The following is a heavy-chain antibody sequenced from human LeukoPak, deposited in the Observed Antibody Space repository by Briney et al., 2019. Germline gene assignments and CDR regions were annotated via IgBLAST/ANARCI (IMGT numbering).Heavy chain of an antibody. CDR1: GFTFSDYY. CDR2: ISSSGSTI. Sequence: GGSLRLSCAASGFTFSDYYMSWIRQAPGNWLEWVSYISSSGSTIYYADSVKGRFTISRDNAKDSLYLQMNSLRAEDTAVYYCARDSDYSNYRFDYWGQGTLVTVSS. CDR3: ARDSDYSNYRFDY. J-gene: IGHJ4*02. V-gene: IGHV3-11*01. D-gene: IGHD4-11*01.